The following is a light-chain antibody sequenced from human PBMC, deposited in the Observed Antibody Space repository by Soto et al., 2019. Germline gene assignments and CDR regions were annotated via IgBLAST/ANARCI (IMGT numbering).Light chain of an antibody. V-gene: IGLV2-14*01. CDR2: DVS. CDR3: CSYTRSGTLI. J-gene: IGLJ1*01. Sequence: QSVLTQPPSVSGSPGQSITISCAGTSGDIGDYNYVSWYQQHPGKVPKVIIYDVSNRPSGVSYRFSGTKSGNTASRTVSGLQAEDEAEYYCCSYTRSGTLIFGTGTKVTVL. CDR1: SGDIGDYNY.